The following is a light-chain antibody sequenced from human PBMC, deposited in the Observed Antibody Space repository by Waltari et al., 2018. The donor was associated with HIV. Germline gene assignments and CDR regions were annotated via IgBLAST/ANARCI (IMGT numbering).Light chain of an antibody. CDR1: QSVNTN. CDR3: QQYNNWPLYS. V-gene: IGKV3-15*01. Sequence: LSCRASQSVNTNLAWYQQKPGQAPSLLIYGSSFRATGIPARFSGSGSGTDFTLTISSLQSEDFAVYYCQQYNNWPLYSFGQGTKLEIK. CDR2: GSS. J-gene: IGKJ2*03.